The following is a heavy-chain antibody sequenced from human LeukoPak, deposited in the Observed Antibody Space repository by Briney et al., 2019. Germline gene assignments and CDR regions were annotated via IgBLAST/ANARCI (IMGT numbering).Heavy chain of an antibody. CDR3: AKGSHYYDSGGYYIEY. CDR1: GFTFSSYG. J-gene: IGHJ4*02. D-gene: IGHD3-22*01. V-gene: IGHV3-30*18. Sequence: PGRSLRLSCAASGFTFSSYGMHWVRQAPGKGLEWVAGISYDGSNQYYAVSVKGRFTISRDNSKNTPYLQMNSLRPDDTAVYFCAKGSHYYDSGGYYIEYWGQGTLVAVSS. CDR2: ISYDGSNQ.